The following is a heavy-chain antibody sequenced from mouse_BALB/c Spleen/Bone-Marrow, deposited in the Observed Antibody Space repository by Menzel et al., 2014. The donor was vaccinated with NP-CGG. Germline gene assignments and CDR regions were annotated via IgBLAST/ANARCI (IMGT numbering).Heavy chain of an antibody. CDR1: GYSFTGYY. CDR3: ARSSYYAMDY. Sequence: EVQLQQSGPELVKPGASVKISCKASGYSFTGYYMHWVKQSHVKSLEWIGRINPYNGATSYNQNFKDKASLTVDKSSSTAYMEPHSLTSEDSAVYYCARSSYYAMDYWGQGTSVTVSS. V-gene: IGHV1-26*01. J-gene: IGHJ4*01. CDR2: INPYNGAT.